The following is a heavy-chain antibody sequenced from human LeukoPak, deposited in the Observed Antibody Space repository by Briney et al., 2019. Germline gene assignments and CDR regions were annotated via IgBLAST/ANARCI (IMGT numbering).Heavy chain of an antibody. Sequence: ASVKVSFKAAGYTFTGYFMYWVRQAPGQGLEWMGLINPSSGGTNFAQRFQGRVSMTRDTYISTAYMELSRLRSDDTAVYYCARGNPTTYGSGSYSAPDFDYWGQGTLVTVSS. J-gene: IGHJ4*02. CDR2: INPSSGGT. D-gene: IGHD3-10*01. CDR1: GYTFTGYF. CDR3: ARGNPTTYGSGSYSAPDFDY. V-gene: IGHV1-2*02.